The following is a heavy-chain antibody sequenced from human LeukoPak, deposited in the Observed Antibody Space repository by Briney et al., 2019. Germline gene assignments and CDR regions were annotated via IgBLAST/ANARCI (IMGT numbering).Heavy chain of an antibody. CDR1: GFTFSSYS. CDR2: ISNSTI. J-gene: IGHJ5*02. CDR3: ARGRSGNYKDL. D-gene: IGHD3-22*01. Sequence: GGSLRLSCAASGFTFSSYSMNWVRQAPGKGLDWVSYISNSTINYAGPVKGRFTISRDNAKKSLYLQMNSLRDEDTAVYFCARGRSGNYKDLWGQGTLVIVSS. V-gene: IGHV3-48*02.